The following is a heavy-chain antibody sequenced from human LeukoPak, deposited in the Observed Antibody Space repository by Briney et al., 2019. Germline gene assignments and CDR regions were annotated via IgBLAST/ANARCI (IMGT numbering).Heavy chain of an antibody. J-gene: IGHJ4*02. CDR2: IYRSGRT. V-gene: IGHV4-30-2*01. CDR3: ARGELELPVN. D-gene: IGHD1-7*01. Sequence: PSETLSLTCTVSGVSISNGDFYWSWIRQPPGKGLEWIGYIYRSGRTYYSPSLKSRVTISVDRSKNHFSLNLTFVTAADTAVYYCARGELELPVNWGQGTLVTVSS. CDR1: GVSISNGDFY.